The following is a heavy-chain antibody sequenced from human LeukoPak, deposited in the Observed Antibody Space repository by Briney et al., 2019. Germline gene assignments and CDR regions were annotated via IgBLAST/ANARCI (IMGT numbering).Heavy chain of an antibody. Sequence: GGSLRLSCAASSFTFGSNYMSWVRQAPGKGLEWVSSIYSGGSTYYADSVKGRFTISRDNSKNTLYLQMNSLRAEDTAVYYCARDRSRGATQDSWGQGTLVTVSS. CDR3: ARDRSRGATQDS. V-gene: IGHV3-53*01. D-gene: IGHD1-26*01. J-gene: IGHJ4*02. CDR1: SFTFGSNY. CDR2: IYSGGST.